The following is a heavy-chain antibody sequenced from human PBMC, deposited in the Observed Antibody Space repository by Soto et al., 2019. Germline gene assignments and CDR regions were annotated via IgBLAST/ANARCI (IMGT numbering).Heavy chain of an antibody. CDR2: IRPHNGDT. D-gene: IGHD4-4*01. CDR3: ASIGKNDYSNYEGPLDV. Sequence: GASVKVSCKASGYTFSSYGISWVRQAPGQGLEWMGWIRPHNGDTNYAQKFQGRVTMTTEASTRTAYMELRSLRSDDTAVYYCASIGKNDYSNYEGPLDVWGQGXTVTVYS. J-gene: IGHJ6*02. CDR1: GYTFSSYG. V-gene: IGHV1-18*04.